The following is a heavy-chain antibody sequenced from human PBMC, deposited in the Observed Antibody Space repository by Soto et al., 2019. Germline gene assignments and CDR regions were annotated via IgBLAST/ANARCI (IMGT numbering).Heavy chain of an antibody. CDR2: IYYSGST. J-gene: IGHJ4*02. Sequence: SEILSLTCTVSGGSISSYYWSWIRQPPGKGLEWIGYIYYSGSTNYNPSLKSRVTISVDTSKNQFSLKLSSVTAADTPVYFCARRYGGNLAYWGQGTLVTVS. CDR1: GGSISSYY. V-gene: IGHV4-59*08. D-gene: IGHD1-26*01. CDR3: ARRYGGNLAY.